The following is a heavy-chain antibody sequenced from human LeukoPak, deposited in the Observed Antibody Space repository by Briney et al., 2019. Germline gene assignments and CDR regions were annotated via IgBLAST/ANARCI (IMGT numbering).Heavy chain of an antibody. CDR3: ARRGRGTAMDYYFDY. CDR1: GYTFTGYY. Sequence: ASVKVSCKASGYTFTGYYMHWVRQAPGQGLEWMGWINPNSGGTNYAQKFQGRVTITRDTSISTAYMELSRLRSEDTAVYYCARRGRGTAMDYYFDYWGQGTLVTVSS. V-gene: IGHV1-2*02. J-gene: IGHJ4*02. D-gene: IGHD5-18*01. CDR2: INPNSGGT.